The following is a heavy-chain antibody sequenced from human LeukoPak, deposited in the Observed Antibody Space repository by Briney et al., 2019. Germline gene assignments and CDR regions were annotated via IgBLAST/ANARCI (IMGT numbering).Heavy chain of an antibody. CDR3: AKAHYDSSGYLY. CDR2: ISYDGSNK. Sequence: GGSLRLSCAASGFTFSSYAMHWVRQAPGKGLEWVAVISYDGSNKYYADSVKGRFTISRDNSKNTLYLQMKSLRVEDTAVYYCAKAHYDSSGYLYWGQGTLVTVSS. CDR1: GFTFSSYA. J-gene: IGHJ4*02. D-gene: IGHD3-22*01. V-gene: IGHV3-30*04.